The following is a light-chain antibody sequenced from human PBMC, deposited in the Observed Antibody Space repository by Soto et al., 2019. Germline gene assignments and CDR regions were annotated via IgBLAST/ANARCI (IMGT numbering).Light chain of an antibody. CDR1: QSVSSSY. CDR3: HQYGTSPLT. J-gene: IGKJ1*01. CDR2: GAS. V-gene: IGKV3-20*01. Sequence: EVVLTQSPGTVSLSPGERATLSCRASQSVSSSYLAWYQHKRGQAPRLLMYGASSRATGVPDRFSGWGSGTDFTLTISRLEPEDFAVYYCHQYGTSPLTFXQGTKVDIK.